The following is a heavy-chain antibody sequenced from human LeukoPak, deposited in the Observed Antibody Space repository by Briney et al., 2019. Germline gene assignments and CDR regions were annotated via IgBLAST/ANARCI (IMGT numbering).Heavy chain of an antibody. CDR1: GYTFTGYY. CDR2: INPNSGGT. Sequence: ASVKVSCKASGYTFTGYYMHWVRQAPRQGLEWMGRINPNSGGTNYAQKFQGRVTMTRDTSISTAYMELSRLRSDDTAVYYCARSHLAARRGVSSVVYWGQGTLVTVSS. CDR3: ARSHLAARRGVSSVVY. D-gene: IGHD6-6*01. V-gene: IGHV1-2*06. J-gene: IGHJ4*02.